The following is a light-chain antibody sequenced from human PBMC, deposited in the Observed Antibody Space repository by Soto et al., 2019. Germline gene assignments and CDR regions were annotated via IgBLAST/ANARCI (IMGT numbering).Light chain of an antibody. CDR2: EVS. J-gene: IGLJ3*02. V-gene: IGLV2-8*01. Sequence: QSVLTQPPSASGSPGQSVTLSCTGTSSDVGAYNYVSWYQQHPGKAPKPVIYEVSKRPSGVPDRFSGSQSGNTASLTVSGLQAEDEADYYCSSYAGSNNLVFGGGTKLTVL. CDR1: SSDVGAYNY. CDR3: SSYAGSNNLV.